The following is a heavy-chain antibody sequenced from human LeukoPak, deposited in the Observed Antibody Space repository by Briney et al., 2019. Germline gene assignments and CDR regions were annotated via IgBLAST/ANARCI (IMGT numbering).Heavy chain of an antibody. V-gene: IGHV3-21*04. J-gene: IGHJ4*02. CDR3: AKDLASGGRWALDY. CDR2: IDVGSYT. D-gene: IGHD2-15*01. Sequence: PGRSLRLSCAVSGFTFDSYGMHWVRQAPGKGLEWVSSIDVGSYTYYAGSVKGRFTISRDNAKNLLYLQMNSLRAEDTAVYYCAKDLASGGRWALDYWGQGTLVTVSS. CDR1: GFTFDSYG.